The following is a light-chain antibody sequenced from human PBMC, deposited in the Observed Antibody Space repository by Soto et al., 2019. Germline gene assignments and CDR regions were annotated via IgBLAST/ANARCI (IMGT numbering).Light chain of an antibody. Sequence: EIVLTQSPGTLSLSPGERATLSCRASQTVSSTYLAWYQQKPGQAPRLLIHGASSRATGIPYRISGSGSGTDFTLTISRLEPEDFAVYYCQLYDSSLYTFGQGTKLEIK. CDR1: QTVSSTY. V-gene: IGKV3-20*01. CDR2: GAS. CDR3: QLYDSSLYT. J-gene: IGKJ2*01.